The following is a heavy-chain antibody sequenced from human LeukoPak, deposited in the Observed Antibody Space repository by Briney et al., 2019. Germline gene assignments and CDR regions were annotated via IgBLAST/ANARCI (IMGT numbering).Heavy chain of an antibody. CDR1: GYTFTGYY. D-gene: IGHD6-13*01. J-gene: IGHJ3*02. V-gene: IGHV1-2*02. Sequence: ASVKVSCKASGYTFTGYYMHWVRQAPGQGLEWMGWINPNSGGTNYAQKFQGRVTMTRDTSISTAYMELSRLRSDDTAVYYCARVGSSSSFGASDIWGQGTMVTVSS. CDR2: INPNSGGT. CDR3: ARVGSSSSFGASDI.